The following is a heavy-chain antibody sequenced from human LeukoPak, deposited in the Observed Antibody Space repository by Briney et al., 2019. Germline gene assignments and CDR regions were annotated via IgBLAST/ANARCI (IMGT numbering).Heavy chain of an antibody. CDR2: INPNSGGT. Sequence: ASVKVSCXASGYTFTGYYMHWVRRAPGQGLEWMGRINPNSGGTNYAQKFQGRVTMTRDTSISTAYMELCRLRSDDTAVYYCARDRELWFGELLSSIIDYWGQGTLVTVSS. CDR3: ARDRELWFGELLSSIIDY. D-gene: IGHD3-10*01. J-gene: IGHJ4*02. CDR1: GYTFTGYY. V-gene: IGHV1-2*06.